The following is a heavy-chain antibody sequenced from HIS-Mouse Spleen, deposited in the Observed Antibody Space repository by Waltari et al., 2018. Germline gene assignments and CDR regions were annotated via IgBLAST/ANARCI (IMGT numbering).Heavy chain of an antibody. V-gene: IGHV4-39*07. J-gene: IGHJ1*01. CDR1: GGSISSSSYH. Sequence: QLQLQESGPGLVKPSETLSLTCTVSGGSISSSSYHWGWIRPPPGKGLEWIGSIYYSGSTYYNPSLKSRVTISVDTSKNQFSLKLSSVTAADTAVYYCARDIAVAGKGYFQHWGQGTLVTVSS. CDR2: IYYSGST. D-gene: IGHD6-19*01. CDR3: ARDIAVAGKGYFQH.